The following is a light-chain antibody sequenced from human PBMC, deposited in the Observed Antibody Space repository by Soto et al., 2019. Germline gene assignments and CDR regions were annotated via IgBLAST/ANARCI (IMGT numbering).Light chain of an antibody. CDR3: CSYAGSSTLV. J-gene: IGLJ2*01. V-gene: IGLV2-8*01. CDR1: SSDVGGYNY. CDR2: EVS. Sequence: QSVLTQPPSASGSPGQSVTISCTGTSSDVGGYNYVSWYQQHPGKAPKLMIYEVSKRPSGVPDRFSGSKSGNTASLTVSGLQAEDEADYYCCSYAGSSTLVCGGGTKLTVL.